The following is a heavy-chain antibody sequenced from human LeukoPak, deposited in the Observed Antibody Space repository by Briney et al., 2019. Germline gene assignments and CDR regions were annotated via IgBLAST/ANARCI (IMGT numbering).Heavy chain of an antibody. CDR3: TSCSSSWYYFDY. D-gene: IGHD6-13*01. J-gene: IGHJ4*02. CDR1: RFIFDDYG. Sequence: GGSLRLSCAASRFIFDDYGMNWVRQPPGKGLEWVGFIRSKAYGGTTEYAASVKGRFTISRDDSKSIAYLQMNSLKTEDTAVYYCTSCSSSWYYFDYWGQGTLVTVSS. CDR2: IRSKAYGGTT. V-gene: IGHV3-49*04.